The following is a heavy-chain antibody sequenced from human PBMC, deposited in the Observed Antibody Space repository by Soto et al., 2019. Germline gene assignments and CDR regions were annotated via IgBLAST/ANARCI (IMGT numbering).Heavy chain of an antibody. J-gene: IGHJ6*02. D-gene: IGHD6-13*01. CDR1: GFTFSSYA. V-gene: IGHV3-23*01. Sequence: PGESLKISCAASGFTFSSYAMSWVRQAPGKGLEWVSAISGSGGSTYYADSVKGRFTISRDNSKNTLYLQMNSLRAEDTAVYYCAKEMGSPIYYYYGMDVWGQGTTVTVSS. CDR3: AKEMGSPIYYYYGMDV. CDR2: ISGSGGST.